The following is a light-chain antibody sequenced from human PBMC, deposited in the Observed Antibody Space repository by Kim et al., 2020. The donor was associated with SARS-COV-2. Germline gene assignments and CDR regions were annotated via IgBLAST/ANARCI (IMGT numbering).Light chain of an antibody. CDR2: DVS. Sequence: GQSITNSCTGTSRYVGGYNYVSWYQQHPGKAPKLMIYDVSKRPSGVSNRFSGSKSGNTASLTISGLQAEDEADYYCSSYTSSSTWVFGGGTQLTVL. J-gene: IGLJ3*02. CDR3: SSYTSSSTWV. CDR1: SRYVGGYNY. V-gene: IGLV2-14*04.